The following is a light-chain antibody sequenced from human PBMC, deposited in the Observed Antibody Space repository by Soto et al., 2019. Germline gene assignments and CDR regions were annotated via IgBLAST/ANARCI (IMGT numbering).Light chain of an antibody. CDR1: SGSVSTRYH. J-gene: IGLJ3*02. CDR2: STS. CDR3: VLYMGSGIWV. Sequence: QAVVTQEPSFSVSPGGTVTLTCGVSSGSVSTRYHPSWYQQTPGQAPRTLIYSTSTRSSGVPDRFSGSIVGNKAALTISGAQADDESDYYCVLYMGSGIWVFGGGTQLTVL. V-gene: IGLV8-61*01.